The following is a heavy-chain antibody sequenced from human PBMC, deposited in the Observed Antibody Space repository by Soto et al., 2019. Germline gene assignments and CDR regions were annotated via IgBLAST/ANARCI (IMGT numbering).Heavy chain of an antibody. J-gene: IGHJ3*02. CDR1: GFTFAGYA. Sequence: EVQLLESGGGLVQPGGSLRLSCAASGFTFAGYAMSWVRQAPGKGLEGVSDISASGRSTYYADSVKGRFTISRDNSKNTLYLQMHRLRAEDTALYYCAKSTGGDYEGAFNIWGQGTMVTVSS. D-gene: IGHD2-21*02. CDR3: AKSTGGDYEGAFNI. V-gene: IGHV3-23*01. CDR2: ISASGRST.